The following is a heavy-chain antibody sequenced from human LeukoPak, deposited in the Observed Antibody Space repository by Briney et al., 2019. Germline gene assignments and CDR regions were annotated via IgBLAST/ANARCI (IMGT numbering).Heavy chain of an antibody. V-gene: IGHV1-18*01. CDR1: GYTFTSYS. CDR3: ARGYYDILTGYTSFDY. J-gene: IGHJ4*02. Sequence: ASVKVSCKASGYTFTSYSISWVRQAPGQGLEWMGWISAYNGNTNYAQKLQGRVTMTTDTSTSTAYMELRSLRSDDTAVYYCARGYYDILTGYTSFDYWGQGTLVTVSS. CDR2: ISAYNGNT. D-gene: IGHD3-9*01.